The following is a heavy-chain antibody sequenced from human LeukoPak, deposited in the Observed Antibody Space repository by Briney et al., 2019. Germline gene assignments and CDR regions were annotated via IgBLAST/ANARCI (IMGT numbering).Heavy chain of an antibody. Sequence: SETLSLTCAVYGGSFSGYYWSWIRQPPGKGLEWIGEINHSGSTNYNPSLKSRVTISVDTSKNQFSLKLSSVTAADTAVYYCARHPVVPAAMCAFDIWGQETMVTVSS. CDR1: GGSFSGYY. V-gene: IGHV4-34*01. D-gene: IGHD2-2*01. J-gene: IGHJ3*02. CDR3: ARHPVVPAAMCAFDI. CDR2: INHSGST.